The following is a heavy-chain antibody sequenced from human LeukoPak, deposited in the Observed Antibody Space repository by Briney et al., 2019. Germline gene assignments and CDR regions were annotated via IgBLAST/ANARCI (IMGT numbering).Heavy chain of an antibody. Sequence: GGSLRLSCEASGFIFSSAAMNWVRQAPGKGLEWVSGISGSGGSTYYAGAVKGRFTVSRDNSKNMFFLQMHSLRDEDTAVYYCARDNDGAHDYWGQGTLVTVSS. D-gene: IGHD1-26*01. CDR1: GFIFSSAA. V-gene: IGHV3-23*01. CDR3: ARDNDGAHDY. J-gene: IGHJ4*02. CDR2: ISGSGGST.